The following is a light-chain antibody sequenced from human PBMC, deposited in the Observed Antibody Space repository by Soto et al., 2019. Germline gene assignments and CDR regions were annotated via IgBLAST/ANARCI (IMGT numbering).Light chain of an antibody. Sequence: QSALTQPRSVSGSPGQAVTISCTGTSNDIGGYNYVSWYQQHPDKAPKLMIFDVSQRSSGVPDRFSGSKSGNTASLTISGLQAEDEADYYCCSYAGSYTFVVFGGGTKLTVL. J-gene: IGLJ2*01. CDR3: CSYAGSYTFVV. CDR1: SNDIGGYNY. CDR2: DVS. V-gene: IGLV2-11*01.